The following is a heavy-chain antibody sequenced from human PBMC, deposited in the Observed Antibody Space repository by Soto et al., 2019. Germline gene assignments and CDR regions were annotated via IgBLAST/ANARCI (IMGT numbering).Heavy chain of an antibody. CDR2: IEHSGSS. CDR3: AREVVPATVDFYYYYIDF. J-gene: IGHJ6*03. CDR1: GGFISSGDYY. Sequence: QVQLQESGPGLVKPSQTLSLTCTVSGGFISSGDYYWNWIRQLPGKGLEWIGYIEHSGSSFYNPSLKGRVALALDTSKNQFSLKLNSVTAAETAVYYCAREVVPATVDFYYYYIDFWGKGTTVTVSS. V-gene: IGHV4-31*03. D-gene: IGHD2-2*01.